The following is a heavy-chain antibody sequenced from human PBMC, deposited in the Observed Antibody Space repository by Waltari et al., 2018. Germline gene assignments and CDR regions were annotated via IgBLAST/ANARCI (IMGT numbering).Heavy chain of an antibody. D-gene: IGHD4-17*01. CDR3: ARTGLRGRLVDY. CDR1: GFTFSSYE. V-gene: IGHV3-48*03. J-gene: IGHJ4*02. CDR2: ISSSGSTI. Sequence: EVQLVESGGGLVQPGGSLRLSCAASGFTFSSYEMNWVRQAPGKGLEWGSYISSSGSTIYYADSVKGRFTISRDNAKNSLYLQMNSLRAEDTAVYYCARTGLRGRLVDYWGQGTLVIVSS.